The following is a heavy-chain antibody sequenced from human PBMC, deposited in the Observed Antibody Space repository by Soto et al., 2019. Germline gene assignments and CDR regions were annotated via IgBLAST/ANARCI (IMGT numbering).Heavy chain of an antibody. CDR1: GFTFSSYG. V-gene: IGHV3-30*18. Sequence: QVQLVESGGGVVQPGRSLRLSCAASGFTFSSYGMHWVRQAPGKGLEWVAVISYDGSNKYYADSVKGRFTISRDNSKNTLYLQMNSLRAEDTAVYYCAKVPQSSGDYWGQGTLVTVSS. D-gene: IGHD6-25*01. CDR2: ISYDGSNK. CDR3: AKVPQSSGDY. J-gene: IGHJ4*02.